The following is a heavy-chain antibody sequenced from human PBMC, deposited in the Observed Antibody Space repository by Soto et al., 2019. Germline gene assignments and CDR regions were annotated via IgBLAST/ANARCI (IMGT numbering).Heavy chain of an antibody. CDR1: GGSISSYY. V-gene: IGHV4-4*07. D-gene: IGHD3-10*01. CDR3: ARVVARFGEFHDWFDP. Sequence: PAETLSLTCTVSGGSISSYYWSWIRQPAGKGLEWIGRIYTSGSTNYNPSLKSRVTMSVDTSKNQFSLKLSSVTAADTAVYYCARVVARFGEFHDWFDPWGQGTLVTVSS. J-gene: IGHJ5*02. CDR2: IYTSGST.